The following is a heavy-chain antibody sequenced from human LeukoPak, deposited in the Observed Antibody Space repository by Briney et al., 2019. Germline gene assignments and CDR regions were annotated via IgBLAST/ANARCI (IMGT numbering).Heavy chain of an antibody. D-gene: IGHD2-15*01. Sequence: GGSLRLSCAASGFTFSDYYMSWIRQAPGKGLEWVSYVSTTSSFTNYADSVKGRFTISRDNAKNSLYLQMNSLRAEDTAVYYCARDLRLTWVGGQGTLVTVSS. J-gene: IGHJ4*02. CDR3: ARDLRLTWV. CDR1: GFTFSDYY. CDR2: VSTTSSFT. V-gene: IGHV3-11*05.